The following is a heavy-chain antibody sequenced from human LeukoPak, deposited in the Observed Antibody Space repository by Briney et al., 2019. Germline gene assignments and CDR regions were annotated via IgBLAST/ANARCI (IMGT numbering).Heavy chain of an antibody. Sequence: PGGSLRLSCAASGFTFSNYAMHWVRQAPGKGLEWVAVISYDGSNKYYADSVKGRLTISRDNSKNTLYLQMNSLRADDTAMYYCAKVIVGWLLDYWGQGTLVTVSS. V-gene: IGHV3-30*18. CDR3: AKVIVGWLLDY. D-gene: IGHD3-16*02. J-gene: IGHJ4*02. CDR1: GFTFSNYA. CDR2: ISYDGSNK.